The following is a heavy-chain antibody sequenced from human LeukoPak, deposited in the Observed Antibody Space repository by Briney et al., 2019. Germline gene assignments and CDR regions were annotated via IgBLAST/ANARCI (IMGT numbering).Heavy chain of an antibody. Sequence: ASVKVSCKASGYTFTGYYMHWVRQAPGQGLEWMGWINPNSGGTNYAQKFQGRVTMTRDTSISTAYMELSSLRSEDTAVYYCATGYCSSTSCYITYYFDYWGQGTLVTVSS. J-gene: IGHJ4*02. CDR1: GYTFTGYY. D-gene: IGHD2-2*01. CDR3: ATGYCSSTSCYITYYFDY. CDR2: INPNSGGT. V-gene: IGHV1-2*02.